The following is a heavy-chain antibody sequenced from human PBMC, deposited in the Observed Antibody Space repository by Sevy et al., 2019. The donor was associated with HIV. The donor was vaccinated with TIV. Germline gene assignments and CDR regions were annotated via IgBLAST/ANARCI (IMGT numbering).Heavy chain of an antibody. CDR1: GFTFSSYE. J-gene: IGHJ6*02. D-gene: IGHD3-3*01. V-gene: IGHV3-48*03. CDR2: ISSSGSTI. CDR3: TREGYDFRSGYRAYYYYGMDV. Sequence: CGSLRLSCAASGFTFSSYEMNWVRQAPGKGLERVSYISSSGSTIYYADSVKGRFTISRDNAKNSLYLQMNSLRAEDTAVYCCTREGYDFRSGYRAYYYYGMDVWGQGTTVTVSS.